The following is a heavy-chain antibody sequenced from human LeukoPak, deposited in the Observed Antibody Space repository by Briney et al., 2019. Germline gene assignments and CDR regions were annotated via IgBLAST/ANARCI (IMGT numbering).Heavy chain of an antibody. CDR2: ISGSDDST. D-gene: IGHD6-13*01. CDR3: EKDSGHSSSWYY. CDR1: GFTFSSYA. V-gene: IGHV3-23*01. J-gene: IGHJ4*02. Sequence: GGSLRLSCAASGFTFSSYAMNWVRQAPGKGLEWVSGISGSDDSTYYADSVKGRFTISRDISRNTLYLQMNSLRAEDTAVYYCEKDSGHSSSWYYWGQGTLVTVSS.